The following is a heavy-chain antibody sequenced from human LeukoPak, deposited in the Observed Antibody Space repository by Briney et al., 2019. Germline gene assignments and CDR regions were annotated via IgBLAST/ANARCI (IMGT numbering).Heavy chain of an antibody. CDR3: AKDRRGSCSSTSRYYSDY. V-gene: IGHV3-30*18. CDR2: ISYDGSNK. J-gene: IGHJ4*02. CDR1: GFTFSSYG. D-gene: IGHD2-2*01. Sequence: GRSLRLSCAASGFTFSSYGMHWVRQAPGKGLEWGAVISYDGSNKYYADSVKGRFTISRDNSKNTLYLQMNSLRTEDTAVYYCAKDRRGSCSSTSRYYSDYWGPGTLVTVSS.